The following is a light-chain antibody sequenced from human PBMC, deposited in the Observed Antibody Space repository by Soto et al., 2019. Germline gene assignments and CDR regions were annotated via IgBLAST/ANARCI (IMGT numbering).Light chain of an antibody. J-gene: IGKJ1*01. CDR3: QQYNSYSRT. V-gene: IGKV3-11*01. Sequence: EIVLTQSPATLSLSPGERATLSCRASQSIGLAIAWYQHKPGQAPRLLIFDASQRATGIPARFRGSGSGTDFTLSISSLEPEDFATYYCQQYNSYSRTFGQGTKVEIK. CDR1: QSIGLA. CDR2: DAS.